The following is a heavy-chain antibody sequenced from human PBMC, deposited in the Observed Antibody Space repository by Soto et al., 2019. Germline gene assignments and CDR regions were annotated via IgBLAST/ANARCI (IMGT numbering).Heavy chain of an antibody. CDR3: ARVRPYCSSTSCYPVKDYYGMDV. V-gene: IGHV3-33*01. J-gene: IGHJ6*02. CDR2: IWYDGSNK. CDR1: GFTFSSYG. Sequence: QVQLVESGGGVVQPGRSLRLSCAASGFTFSSYGMHWVRQAPGKGLEWVAVIWYDGSNKYYADSVKGRFTISRDNSKNTLYLQMNSLRAEDTAVYYCARVRPYCSSTSCYPVKDYYGMDVWGQGTTVTVSS. D-gene: IGHD2-2*01.